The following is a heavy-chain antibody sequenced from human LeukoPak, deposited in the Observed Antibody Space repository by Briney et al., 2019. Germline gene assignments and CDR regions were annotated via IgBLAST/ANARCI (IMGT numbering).Heavy chain of an antibody. CDR1: GGSISSSSYS. CDR2: IYYSGTT. V-gene: IGHV4-39*07. Sequence: SETLSLXCTVSGGSISSSSYSWGWIRQPPAKGQEWIGSIYYSGTTYYNPSLKSRVTISVDTSKNQFSLKLSSVTAADTAVYYCASTDSSGYYFPFDYWGQGTLVTVSS. CDR3: ASTDSSGYYFPFDY. J-gene: IGHJ4*02. D-gene: IGHD3-22*01.